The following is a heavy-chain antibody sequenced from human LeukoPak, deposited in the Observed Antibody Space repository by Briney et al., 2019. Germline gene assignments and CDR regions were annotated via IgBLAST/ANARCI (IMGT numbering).Heavy chain of an antibody. D-gene: IGHD6-13*01. CDR2: ISAYNGNT. CDR1: RYTFTKYF. CDR3: ARRGGPPRVAAAGWKNWFDP. Sequence: ASVKVSCKASRYTFTKYFTQWVRQGPGQGLEWMGWISAYNGNTNYAQKLQGRVTMTTDTSTSTAYMELRSLRSDDTAVYYCARRGGPPRVAAAGWKNWFDPWGQGTLVTVSS. J-gene: IGHJ5*02. V-gene: IGHV1-18*04.